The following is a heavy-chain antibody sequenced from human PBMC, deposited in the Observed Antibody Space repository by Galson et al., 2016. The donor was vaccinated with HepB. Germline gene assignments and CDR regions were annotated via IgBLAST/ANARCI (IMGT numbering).Heavy chain of an antibody. D-gene: IGHD3-3*01. CDR2: ISSNGGST. J-gene: IGHJ4*02. CDR3: VNDSSGRRFLEWLIPRRYFDY. V-gene: IGHV3-64D*06. CDR1: GFTFSSYA. Sequence: SLRLSCAASGFTFSSYAMHWVRQAPGKGLEYVSAISSNGGSTYYADSVKGRFTISRDNSKNTLYLQMSSLRAEDTAVYYCVNDSSGRRFLEWLIPRRYFDYWGQGTLVTVSS.